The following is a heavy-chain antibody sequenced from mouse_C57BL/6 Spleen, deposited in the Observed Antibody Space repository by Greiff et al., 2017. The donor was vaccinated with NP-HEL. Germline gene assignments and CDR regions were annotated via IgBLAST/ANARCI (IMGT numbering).Heavy chain of an antibody. CDR2: IDPNSGGS. CDR3: TREDWNY. Sequence: VQLQQPGAELVKPGASVKLSCKASGYTFTSYWMHWVKQRPGRGLEWIGRIDPNSGGSTYNENVRSNATLTEDKPTSTAYMKLRSLTSEDSAVYYCTREDWNYWGQGTTLTVSS. V-gene: IGHV1-72*01. D-gene: IGHD4-1*01. CDR1: GYTFTSYW. J-gene: IGHJ2*01.